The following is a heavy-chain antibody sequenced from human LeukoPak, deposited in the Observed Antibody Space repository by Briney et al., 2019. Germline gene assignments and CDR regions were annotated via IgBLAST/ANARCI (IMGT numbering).Heavy chain of an antibody. V-gene: IGHV3-9*01. D-gene: IGHD3-16*01. J-gene: IGHJ4*02. CDR2: ISWNSGSI. Sequence: GGSLRLSCAASGFTFDDYAMHWVRQAPGKGLEWVSGISWNSGSIGYADSVKGRFTISRDNAKNSLYLQMNSLRAEDTAVYYCARGREGGEFDYWGQGTLVTVSS. CDR3: ARGREGGEFDY. CDR1: GFTFDDYA.